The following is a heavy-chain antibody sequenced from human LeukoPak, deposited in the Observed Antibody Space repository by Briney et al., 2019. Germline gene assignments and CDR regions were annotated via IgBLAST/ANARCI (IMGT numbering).Heavy chain of an antibody. J-gene: IGHJ4*02. CDR2: ISSSGSTT. Sequence: GGSLRLSCVDSGFTFSSFAMSWVRQAPGKGLEWVSTISSSGSTTYYVDSVKGRFTISRDNSWNTLYLQMNSLRGEDTAVYYCARESPAFDYWGQGTLVTVS. V-gene: IGHV3-23*01. CDR1: GFTFSSFA. CDR3: ARESPAFDY.